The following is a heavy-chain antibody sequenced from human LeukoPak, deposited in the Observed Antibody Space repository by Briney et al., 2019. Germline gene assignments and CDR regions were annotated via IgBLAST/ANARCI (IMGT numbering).Heavy chain of an antibody. Sequence: GRSLRLSCAASGFTFSSYAMHWVRQAPGKGLEWVAVISYDGSNKYYADSVKGRFTISRDNSKNTLYLQMNSLRAEDTAVYYCARPPGEVRGVINDFDYWGQGTLVTVSS. V-gene: IGHV3-30*04. J-gene: IGHJ4*02. CDR3: ARPPGEVRGVINDFDY. D-gene: IGHD3-10*01. CDR2: ISYDGSNK. CDR1: GFTFSSYA.